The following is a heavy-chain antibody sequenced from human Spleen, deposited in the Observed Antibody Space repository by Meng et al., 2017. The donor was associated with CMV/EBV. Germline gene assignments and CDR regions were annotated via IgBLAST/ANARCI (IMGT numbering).Heavy chain of an antibody. J-gene: IGHJ4*02. CDR2: MNPNCGTT. CDR1: GYTFTSND. D-gene: IGHD2-21*01. V-gene: IGHV1-8*01. Sequence: SVKVSCKASGYTFTSNDINSVRQATGQGLEWMGWMNPNCGTTGYAQKFQGRVTMTGNASISTVSMELSSLGSDDTARYHCGRCRAYCGADCQPTDYWGQGTLVTVSS. CDR3: GRCRAYCGADCQPTDY.